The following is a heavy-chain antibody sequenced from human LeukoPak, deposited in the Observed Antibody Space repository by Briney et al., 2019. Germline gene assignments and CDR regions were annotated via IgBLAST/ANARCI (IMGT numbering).Heavy chain of an antibody. CDR1: GYSFTSYW. CDR3: ARHENYGDYVYYFDY. J-gene: IGHJ4*02. D-gene: IGHD4-17*01. CDR2: IYPGDSDT. V-gene: IGHV5-51*01. Sequence: GESLKISCKGSGYSFTSYWIGWVRQMPEKGLEWMGIIYPGDSDTRYSPSLQGQVTISADKSISTAYLQWSSLKASDTAMYYCARHENYGDYVYYFDYWGQGTLVTVSS.